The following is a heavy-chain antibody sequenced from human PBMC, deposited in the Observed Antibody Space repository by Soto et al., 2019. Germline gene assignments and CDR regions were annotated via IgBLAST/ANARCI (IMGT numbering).Heavy chain of an antibody. CDR3: AKDLLLTTITTVGD. CDR1: GVIFSTYG. J-gene: IGHJ4*02. Sequence: QVQLVESGGGVVQPGRSLRLSCAASGVIFSTYGMHWVRQAPGKGLEWLSVISYDGNNKYYADSVKGRFTISRDNSKHTLWLQMHSLRTEDRAVYYCAKDLLLTTITTVGDWGQGALVTVSS. CDR2: ISYDGNNK. D-gene: IGHD4-17*01. V-gene: IGHV3-30*18.